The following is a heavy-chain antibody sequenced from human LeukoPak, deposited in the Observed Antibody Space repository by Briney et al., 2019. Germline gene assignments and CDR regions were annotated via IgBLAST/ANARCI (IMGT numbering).Heavy chain of an antibody. CDR1: GYTFTGYY. Sequence: GASVKVSCKASGYTFTGYYMHWVRQAPGQGLEWMGWINPNSGGTNYAQKFQGRVTMTRDTSISTAYMELSRLRSDDTAVYYCTREGEDSSSSYSFDYWGQGTLVTVSS. V-gene: IGHV1-2*02. J-gene: IGHJ4*02. CDR2: INPNSGGT. CDR3: TREGEDSSSSYSFDY. D-gene: IGHD6-6*01.